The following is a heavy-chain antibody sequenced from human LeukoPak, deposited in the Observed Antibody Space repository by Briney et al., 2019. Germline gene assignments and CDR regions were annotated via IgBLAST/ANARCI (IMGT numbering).Heavy chain of an antibody. D-gene: IGHD6-13*01. CDR3: ARGTIAAAGYYYFDY. Sequence: GGSLRLSCAASGFAFSSYWMSWVRQAPGKGLEWVANIKQDGSEKYYVDSMKGRFTISRDNAKNSLYLQMNSLRAEDTAVYYCARGTIAAAGYYYFDYWGQGTQVTVPS. V-gene: IGHV3-7*04. J-gene: IGHJ4*02. CDR1: GFAFSSYW. CDR2: IKQDGSEK.